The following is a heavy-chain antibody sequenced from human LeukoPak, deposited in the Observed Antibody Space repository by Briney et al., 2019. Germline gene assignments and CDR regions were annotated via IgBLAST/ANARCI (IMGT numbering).Heavy chain of an antibody. Sequence: GSSVKVSCKASGGTFSSYAISWVRQAPGQGLEWMGGIIPIFGTANYAQKFQGRVTITADESTSTAYVELSSLRSEDTAVYYCAREEGYYYDSSGYPRTNWGQGTLVTVSS. D-gene: IGHD3-22*01. V-gene: IGHV1-69*01. CDR3: AREEGYYYDSSGYPRTN. CDR2: IIPIFGTA. J-gene: IGHJ4*02. CDR1: GGTFSSYA.